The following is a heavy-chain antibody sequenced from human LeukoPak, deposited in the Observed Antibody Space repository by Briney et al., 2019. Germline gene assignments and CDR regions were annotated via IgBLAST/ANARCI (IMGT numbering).Heavy chain of an antibody. CDR3: ARLASSSWPVYYYYGMDV. CDR1: GYTFTSYD. CDR2: MNPNSGNT. J-gene: IGHJ6*02. V-gene: IGHV1-8*01. Sequence: GAPVKVSCKASGYTFTSYDINWGRQATGQGLEWMGWMNPNSGNTGYAQKFQGRVTMTRNTPISTAYMELSSLRSEDTAVYFCARLASSSWPVYYYYGMDVWGQGTTVTVSS. D-gene: IGHD6-13*01.